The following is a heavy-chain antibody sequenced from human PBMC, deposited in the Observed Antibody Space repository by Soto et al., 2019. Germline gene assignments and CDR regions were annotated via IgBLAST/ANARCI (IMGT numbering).Heavy chain of an antibody. J-gene: IGHJ4*02. CDR1: GFTFSSYS. D-gene: IGHD1-7*01. CDR2: ITSGGGFI. V-gene: IGHV3-21*01. CDR3: TRELELGY. Sequence: EVQLVESGGGLVKSGGSLRLSCAASGFTFSSYSMNWVRQAPGKGLEWVSSITSGGGFIYYADSVKGRFTISRDNANNFLYLQMDSLRADDTAVYYCTRELELGYWGQGTLVTVSS.